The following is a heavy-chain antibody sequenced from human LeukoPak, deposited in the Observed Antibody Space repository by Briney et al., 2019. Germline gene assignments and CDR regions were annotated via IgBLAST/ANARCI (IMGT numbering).Heavy chain of an antibody. Sequence: GGSLRHSCAVSGFTFSSYWMNRVRQAPGKGLEWVANIKQDGREKNYVDSVKGRSTISRDNAKSSLFLQMNDLRAEDTAVYYCAKGGRGNGEVYWGQGTLVTVSS. J-gene: IGHJ4*02. CDR1: GFTFSSYW. D-gene: IGHD2-8*01. CDR2: IKQDGREK. V-gene: IGHV3-7*01. CDR3: AKGGRGNGEVY.